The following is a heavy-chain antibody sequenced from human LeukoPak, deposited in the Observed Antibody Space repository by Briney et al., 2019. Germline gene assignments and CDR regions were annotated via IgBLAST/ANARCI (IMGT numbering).Heavy chain of an antibody. CDR2: INHSGST. J-gene: IGHJ4*02. D-gene: IGHD1-26*01. V-gene: IGHV4-34*01. CDR3: ARAHRSGSYYGY. CDR1: GGSFSGYY. Sequence: SETLSLTCAVYGGSFSGYYWSWIRQPPGKGLEWIGEINHSGSTNYNPSLKSRVTISVDTSKNQFFLKLSSVTAADTAVYYCARAHRSGSYYGYWGQGTLVTVSS.